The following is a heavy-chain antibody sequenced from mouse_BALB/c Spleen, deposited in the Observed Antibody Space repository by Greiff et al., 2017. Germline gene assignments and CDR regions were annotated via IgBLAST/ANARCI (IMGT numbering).Heavy chain of an antibody. CDR1: GYTFTSYV. J-gene: IGHJ3*01. CDR2: INPYNDGT. Sequence: EVQLQQSGPELVKPGASVKMSCKASGYTFTSYVMHWVKQKPGQGLEWIGYINPYNDGTKYNEKFKGKATLTSDKSSSTAYMELSSLTSEDSAVYYCARGGPSTMITTGWFAYWGQGTLVTVSA. D-gene: IGHD2-4*01. CDR3: ARGGPSTMITTGWFAY. V-gene: IGHV1-14*01.